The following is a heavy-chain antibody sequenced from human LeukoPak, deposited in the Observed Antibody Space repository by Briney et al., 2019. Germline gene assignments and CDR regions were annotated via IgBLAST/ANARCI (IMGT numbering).Heavy chain of an antibody. V-gene: IGHV3-7*01. CDR1: GFTFSSYW. CDR3: ARRPRISVFPYYYYYMDV. Sequence: GGSPRLSCAASGFTFSSYWMSWVRQAPGKGLEWVANIKHDGSEKYYVDSVKGRFTIARDNAKNSLYLQMNSLRAEDTAVYYCARRPRISVFPYYYYYMDVWGKGTTVSISS. CDR2: IKHDGSEK. D-gene: IGHD2-15*01. J-gene: IGHJ6*03.